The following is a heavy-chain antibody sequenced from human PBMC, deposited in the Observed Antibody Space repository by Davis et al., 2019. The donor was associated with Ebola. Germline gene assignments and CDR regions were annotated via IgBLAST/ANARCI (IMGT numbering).Heavy chain of an antibody. J-gene: IGHJ5*02. CDR2: ISSSGSTI. V-gene: IGHV3-48*04. D-gene: IGHD1-7*01. Sequence: GESLKISCAASGFTFSSYWMHWVRQAPGKGLEWVSYISSSGSTIYYADSVKGRFTISRDNAKNSLYLQMNSLRAEDTAVYYCARQVWNFDNWFDPWGQGTLVTVSS. CDR3: ARQVWNFDNWFDP. CDR1: GFTFSSYW.